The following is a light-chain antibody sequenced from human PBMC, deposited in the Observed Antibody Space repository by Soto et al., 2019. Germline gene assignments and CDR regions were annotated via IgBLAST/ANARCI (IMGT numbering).Light chain of an antibody. CDR2: GAS. Sequence: EIVMTQSPATLSVSPGERATLSCRASQSVSSNLAWYQQKPGQAPRLLIYGASTRATVIPARFSGSGSGTEFPLTISSLQSEDFAVYYCQQYNNCPPYTFGQGTKLEIK. J-gene: IGKJ2*01. CDR3: QQYNNCPPYT. CDR1: QSVSSN. V-gene: IGKV3-15*01.